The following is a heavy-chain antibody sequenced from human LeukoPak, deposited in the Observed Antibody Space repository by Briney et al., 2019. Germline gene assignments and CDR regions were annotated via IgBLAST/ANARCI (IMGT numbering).Heavy chain of an antibody. J-gene: IGHJ6*02. CDR2: IYGDGST. D-gene: IGHD6-13*01. CDR3: ASLDPIAAAGTPPDPHYYYYYGMDV. Sequence: GGSLRLSCAASGFPVISNCMTWVRQAPGKGLEWVSLIYGDGSTYYADSVKGRFTISRDNSKNTLYLQMNSLRSEDTAVYYCASLDPIAAAGTPPDPHYYYYYGMDVWGQGTTVTVSS. V-gene: IGHV3-53*05. CDR1: GFPVISNC.